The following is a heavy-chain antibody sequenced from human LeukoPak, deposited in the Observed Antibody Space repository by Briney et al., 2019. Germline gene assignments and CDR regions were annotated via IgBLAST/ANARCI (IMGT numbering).Heavy chain of an antibody. J-gene: IGHJ5*01. CDR1: GYSFTSYW. CDR2: IFPDDSDT. CDR3: ARQGSSWYPLSADS. V-gene: IGHV5-51*01. Sequence: GESLQISCKGSGYSFTSYWIGWVRQLPGKGLEWMGIIFPDDSDTRYSPSFQGQVTISADKSISTAYLQWSSLKASDTAMYYCARQGSSWYPLSADSWGQGTRVTVSS. D-gene: IGHD6-13*01.